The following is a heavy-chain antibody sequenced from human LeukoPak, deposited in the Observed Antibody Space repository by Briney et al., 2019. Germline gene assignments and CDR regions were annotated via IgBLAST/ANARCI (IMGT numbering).Heavy chain of an antibody. CDR3: ARDLAAVAAPFDY. D-gene: IGHD6-19*01. V-gene: IGHV3-21*01. Sequence: PGGSLRLSCAASGFTFSTYSMNWVRQAPGKGLEWVSSISSSYIYYADSVKGRFTISRDNAKNSLYLQMNSLRPKDTAVYYCARDLAAVAAPFDYWGQGTLVTVSS. CDR2: ISSSYI. J-gene: IGHJ4*02. CDR1: GFTFSTYS.